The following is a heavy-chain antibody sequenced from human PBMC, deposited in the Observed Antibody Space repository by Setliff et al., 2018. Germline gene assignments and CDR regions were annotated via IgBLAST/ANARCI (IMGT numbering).Heavy chain of an antibody. D-gene: IGHD3-10*01. Sequence: PSETLSLTCAVYGGSFSTYYWIWIRQPPGKGLEWIGEINHSGSTNYNPSLKSRVTISVDTSKNQFSLKLSSVTAADTAVYYCARDRRITVIRGVMTSFDPWGQGTLVTSPQ. V-gene: IGHV4-34*01. CDR3: ARDRRITVIRGVMTSFDP. CDR2: INHSGST. CDR1: GGSFSTYY. J-gene: IGHJ5*02.